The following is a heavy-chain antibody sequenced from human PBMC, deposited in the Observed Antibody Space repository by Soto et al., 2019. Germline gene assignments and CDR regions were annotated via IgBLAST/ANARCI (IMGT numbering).Heavy chain of an antibody. CDR3: ARTAAAGTGGYYYYYYGMDV. CDR2: IDPSDSYT. J-gene: IGHJ6*02. CDR1: GYSFTSYW. Sequence: PGEFLKISCKGSGYSFTSYWISWVRQMPGKGLEWMGRIDPSDSYTNYSPSFQGHVTISADKSISTAYLQWSSLKASDTAMYYCARTAAAGTGGYYYYYYGMDVWGQGTTVTVSS. V-gene: IGHV5-10-1*01. D-gene: IGHD6-13*01.